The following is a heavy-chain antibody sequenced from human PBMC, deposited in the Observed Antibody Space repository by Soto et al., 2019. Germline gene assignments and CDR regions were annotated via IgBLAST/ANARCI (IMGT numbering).Heavy chain of an antibody. D-gene: IGHD7-27*01. CDR1: GDSISNLDYF. CDR3: ARGRYCLTGRCFPNWFDS. V-gene: IGHV4-30-4*01. CDR2: IYKSATT. Sequence: QVQLLESGPGLVKPSQTLSLTCSVSGDSISNLDYFWAWIRQPPGQALEYLGYIYKSATTYYNPSFESRVAISVATSKSQFSLNVTSVTAADTAVYFCARGRYCLTGRCFPNWFDSWGQGALVTVSS. J-gene: IGHJ5*01.